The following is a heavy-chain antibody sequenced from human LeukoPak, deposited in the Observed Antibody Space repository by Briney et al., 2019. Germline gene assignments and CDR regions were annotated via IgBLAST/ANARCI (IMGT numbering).Heavy chain of an antibody. Sequence: GASVKVSCKASGGTFSSYAISWVRQAPGQGLEWMGGIIPIFGTANYAQKFQGRVTITADESTSTAYMELSSLRSEDTAVYYCARYPYSSGWYGAFDIWGQGTMVTVSS. CDR3: ARYPYSSGWYGAFDI. D-gene: IGHD6-19*01. V-gene: IGHV1-69*13. CDR1: GGTFSSYA. CDR2: IIPIFGTA. J-gene: IGHJ3*02.